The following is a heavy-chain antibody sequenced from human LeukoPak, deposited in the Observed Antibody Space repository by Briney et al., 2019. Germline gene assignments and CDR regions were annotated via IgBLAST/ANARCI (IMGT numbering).Heavy chain of an antibody. CDR2: IYYSGNI. D-gene: IGHD4-17*01. CDR1: GGSINSSTYY. V-gene: IGHV4-39*01. J-gene: IGHJ5*02. CDR3: ARGTETTFEGGPYRRYNWFDP. Sequence: SETLSLTCSVSGGSINSSTYYWGWIRQPPGEGLEWIGSIYYSGNIYYNPSLKSRITISVDTSKNQFSLKLNSVTAADTAVYYCARGTETTFEGGPYRRYNWFDPWGQGTLGTVSS.